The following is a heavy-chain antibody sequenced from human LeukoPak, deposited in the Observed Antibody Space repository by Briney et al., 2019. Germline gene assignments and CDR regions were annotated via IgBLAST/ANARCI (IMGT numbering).Heavy chain of an antibody. D-gene: IGHD6-13*01. CDR3: ARARAAAGQYYFDY. Sequence: PSETLSLTCTVSGGSISSYYWSWIRQPPGKGLEWIGYTYYSESTNYNPSLKSRVTISLDTSKNQFSLKLSSMTAADTAVYYCARARAAAGQYYFDYWGQGTLVTVSS. CDR2: TYYSEST. CDR1: GGSISSYY. J-gene: IGHJ4*02. V-gene: IGHV4-59*01.